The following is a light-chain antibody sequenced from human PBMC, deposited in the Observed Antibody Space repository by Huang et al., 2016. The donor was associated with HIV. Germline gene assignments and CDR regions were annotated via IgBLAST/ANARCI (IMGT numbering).Light chain of an antibody. CDR2: DAS. Sequence: EIVLTQSPATLSLSPGERATLSCRASQSVSSYLAWYQQRPGQAPRLLLYDASNRATGIPARFSGSGSGTDFTLTISSLVPEDFAVYYCQQRSNWPPLTFGGGTKVEIK. CDR1: QSVSSY. V-gene: IGKV3-11*01. J-gene: IGKJ4*01. CDR3: QQRSNWPPLT.